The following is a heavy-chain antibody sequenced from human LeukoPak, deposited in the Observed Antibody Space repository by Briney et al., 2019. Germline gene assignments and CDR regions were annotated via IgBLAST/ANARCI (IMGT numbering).Heavy chain of an antibody. CDR3: AKDGDGYYYYGMDV. CDR1: GFTFSSYA. Sequence: GGPLRLSCAASGFTFSSYAMSWVRQAPGKGLEWVSAISGRGGSTYYADSVKGRFTISRDNSKNTLYLQMNSLRAEDTAVYYCAKDGDGYYYYGMDVWGQGTTVTVSS. D-gene: IGHD2-8*01. J-gene: IGHJ6*02. CDR2: ISGRGGST. V-gene: IGHV3-23*01.